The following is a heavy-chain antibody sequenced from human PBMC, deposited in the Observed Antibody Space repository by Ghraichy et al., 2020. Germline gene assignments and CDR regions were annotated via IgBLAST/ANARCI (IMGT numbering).Heavy chain of an antibody. CDR3: ARDTGYSSGWYEVVRGWFDP. D-gene: IGHD6-19*01. CDR2: INPNSGGT. CDR1: GYTFTGYY. V-gene: IGHV1-2*02. Sequence: ASVKVSCKASGYTFTGYYMHWVRQAPGQGLEWMGWINPNSGGTNYAQKFQGRVTMTRDTSISTAYMELSRLRSDDTAVYYCARDTGYSSGWYEVVRGWFDPWGQGTLVTVSS. J-gene: IGHJ5*02.